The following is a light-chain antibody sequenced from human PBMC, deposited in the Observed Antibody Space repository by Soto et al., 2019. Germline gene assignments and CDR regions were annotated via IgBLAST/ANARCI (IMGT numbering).Light chain of an antibody. J-gene: IGKJ1*01. CDR2: AAS. V-gene: IGKV1-39*01. Sequence: IRMTQSPSSLSASAGDKVTITCRASQTIRTYLNWYQQKPGKPPRLLIYAASTLQSGVPSRFSGSGSGTDFTLTISCLQPEDFATYSCQQNYSSPRTFGQGTKVDIK. CDR1: QTIRTY. CDR3: QQNYSSPRT.